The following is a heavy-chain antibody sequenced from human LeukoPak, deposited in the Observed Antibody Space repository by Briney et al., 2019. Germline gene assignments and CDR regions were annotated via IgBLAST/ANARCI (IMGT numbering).Heavy chain of an antibody. V-gene: IGHV3-30-3*01. CDR3: ARDRNWGSYGY. CDR2: ISYDGSNK. Sequence: GSLRLSCAASGFTFSSYAMHCVRQAPGKGLEWVAVISYDGSNKYYADSVKGRFTISRDNSKNTLYLQMNSLRAEDTAVYYCARDRNWGSYGYWGQGTLVTVSS. J-gene: IGHJ4*02. CDR1: GFTFSSYA. D-gene: IGHD7-27*01.